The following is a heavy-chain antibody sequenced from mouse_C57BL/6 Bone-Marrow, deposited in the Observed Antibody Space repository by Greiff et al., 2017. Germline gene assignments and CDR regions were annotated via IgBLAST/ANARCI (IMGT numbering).Heavy chain of an antibody. V-gene: IGHV1-64*01. J-gene: IGHJ2*01. D-gene: IGHD1-1*01. Sequence: VQLQQPGAELVMPGASVKLSCKASGYTFTSYWMHWVKQRPGQGLEWIGKINPNSSSTNYNEQFKGKATLTVDKSSSTAYMQLSSLTSEDSAVYYCAREYQRSWYFDYWGQGTTLTVSS. CDR2: INPNSSST. CDR3: AREYQRSWYFDY. CDR1: GYTFTSYW.